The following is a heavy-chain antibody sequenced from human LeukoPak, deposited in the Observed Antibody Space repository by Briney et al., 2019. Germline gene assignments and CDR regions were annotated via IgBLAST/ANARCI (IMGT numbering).Heavy chain of an antibody. Sequence: SVKLSCKASGGSCISYAISWVRQAPGQRLEWMGGIIPIFGTANYAQKFQGRVTITTDESTSTAYMELSSLRSEDTAVYYCARDLASGSGSTWGQGTLVTVSS. J-gene: IGHJ5*02. CDR2: IIPIFGTA. V-gene: IGHV1-69*05. CDR3: ARDLASGSGST. D-gene: IGHD3-10*01. CDR1: GGSCISYA.